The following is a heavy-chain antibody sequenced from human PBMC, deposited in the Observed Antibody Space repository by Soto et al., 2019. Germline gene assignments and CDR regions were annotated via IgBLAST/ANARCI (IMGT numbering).Heavy chain of an antibody. Sequence: SETLSLTCAVYGGSFSGYYWSWIRQPPGKGLEWIGEINHSGSTNYNPSLKSRVTISVDTSKNQFSLKLSSVTAADTAVYYCARTGVVTLFYYYYYGMDVWGQGTTVT. V-gene: IGHV4-34*01. CDR1: GGSFSGYY. CDR2: INHSGST. CDR3: ARTGVVTLFYYYYYGMDV. J-gene: IGHJ6*02. D-gene: IGHD3-22*01.